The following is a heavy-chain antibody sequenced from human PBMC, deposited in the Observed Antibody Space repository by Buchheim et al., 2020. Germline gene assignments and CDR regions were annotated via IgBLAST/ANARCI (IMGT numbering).Heavy chain of an antibody. J-gene: IGHJ4*02. CDR3: ARLDSSSWFAFDY. Sequence: QLQLQESGPGLVKPSETLSLTCTVSGGSISSSSYYWGWIRQPPGKGLEWIGSIYDSGSTYYNPPLKSRVTISVDTSKNQFFLKLSSVTAADTAVYYCARLDSSSWFAFDYWGQGTL. CDR2: IYDSGST. CDR1: GGSISSSSYY. V-gene: IGHV4-39*01. D-gene: IGHD6-13*01.